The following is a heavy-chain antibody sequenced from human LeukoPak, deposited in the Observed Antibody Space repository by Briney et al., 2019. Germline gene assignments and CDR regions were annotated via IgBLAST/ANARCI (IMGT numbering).Heavy chain of an antibody. CDR1: GFTFSGYW. D-gene: IGHD3-22*01. J-gene: IGHJ4*02. Sequence: GGSLRLSCAASGFTFSGYWMSWVRQAPGKGLEWVANINLDGSVIHYVDSAKGRFTIFRDNAKNSLYLQMNYLRAEDTAFYYCATSDDSSGSDWGQGTLVTVSS. CDR2: INLDGSVI. CDR3: ATSDDSSGSD. V-gene: IGHV3-7*01.